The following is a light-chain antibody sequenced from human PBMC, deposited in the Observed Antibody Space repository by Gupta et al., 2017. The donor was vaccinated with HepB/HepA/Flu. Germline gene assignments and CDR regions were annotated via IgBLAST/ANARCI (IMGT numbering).Light chain of an antibody. CDR1: QSISSW. CDR3: QQYNSYSET. V-gene: IGKV1-5*03. CDR2: KAS. J-gene: IGKJ3*01. Sequence: DIQMTQSPSTLSASVGDRVTITCRASQSISSWLAWYQQKPVKAPKLLIYKASSLESGVPSRFSGSGSGTEFTLTISSLQPDDFATYYCQQYNSYSETFGPGTKVDIK.